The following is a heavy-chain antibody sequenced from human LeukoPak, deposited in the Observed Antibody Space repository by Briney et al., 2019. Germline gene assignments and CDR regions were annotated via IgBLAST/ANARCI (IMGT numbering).Heavy chain of an antibody. CDR1: GFTFSDYY. V-gene: IGHV3-11*01. D-gene: IGHD4-17*01. J-gene: IGHJ3*02. CDR2: ISSSGSSI. CDR3: ARSVDYGAFDI. Sequence: GGSLRLSCAASGFTFSDYYMSWIRQAPGKGLEWVSYISSSGSSIYYADSVKGRFTISRDNAKNSLCLQMNSLRAEDTAVYYCARSVDYGAFDIWGQGTMVTVSS.